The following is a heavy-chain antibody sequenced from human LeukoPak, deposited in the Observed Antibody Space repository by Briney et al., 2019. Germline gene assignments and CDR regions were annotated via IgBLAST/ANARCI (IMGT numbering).Heavy chain of an antibody. J-gene: IGHJ4*02. CDR1: GYTFTGYY. D-gene: IGHD1-26*01. CDR2: INPNSGGT. Sequence: RASVKVSCKASGYTFTGYYMHWVRQAPGQGLEWMGWINPNSGGTNYAQKFQGRVTMTRDTSISTAYMELSRLRSDDTAVYYCARDGAARSYHLLFDYWGQGTLVTVSS. V-gene: IGHV1-2*02. CDR3: ARDGAARSYHLLFDY.